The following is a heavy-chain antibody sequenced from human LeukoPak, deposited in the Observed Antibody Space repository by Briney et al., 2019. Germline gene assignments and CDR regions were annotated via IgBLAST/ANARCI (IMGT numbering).Heavy chain of an antibody. D-gene: IGHD5-24*01. V-gene: IGHV3-33*06. CDR1: GFTFSSYG. J-gene: IGHJ4*02. CDR3: AKDQGDGYNYLFDY. CDR2: IWYDGSNK. Sequence: GGSPRLSCAASGFTFSSYGMHWVRQAPGKGLEWVAVIWYDGSNKYYADSVKGRFTISRDNSKNTLYLQMNSLRAEDTAVYYCAKDQGDGYNYLFDYWGQGTLVTVSS.